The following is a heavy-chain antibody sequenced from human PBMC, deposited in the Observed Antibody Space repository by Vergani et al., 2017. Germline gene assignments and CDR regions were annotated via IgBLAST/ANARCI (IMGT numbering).Heavy chain of an antibody. CDR2: LSYDGSNK. J-gene: IGHJ6*02. Sequence: QVQLVESGGGVVQPGRSLRLSCAASGFTFSSYGMHWVRQAPGKGLEWVAVLSYDGSNKYYADSVKGRFTISRDNSKNTLYLQMNSLRAEDTAVYYCAKDGNTAMVTPYDYYGMDVWGQGTTVTVSS. V-gene: IGHV3-30*18. D-gene: IGHD5-18*01. CDR1: GFTFSSYG. CDR3: AKDGNTAMVTPYDYYGMDV.